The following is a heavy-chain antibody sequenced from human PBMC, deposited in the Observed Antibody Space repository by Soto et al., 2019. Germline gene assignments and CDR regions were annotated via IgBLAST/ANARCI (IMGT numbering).Heavy chain of an antibody. V-gene: IGHV3-23*01. CDR1: GFTFSRYA. D-gene: IGHD6-6*01. CDR3: AKELSRRRPYITARAEYYFDY. Sequence: PGGSLRLSCAASGFTFSRYAMSWVRQAPGKGLEWVSAISGSGGSTYYADSVKGRFTISRDNSKNTLYLQMNSLRAEDTAVYYCAKELSRRRPYITARAEYYFDYRTQRTLVTVSS. J-gene: IGHJ4*02. CDR2: ISGSGGST.